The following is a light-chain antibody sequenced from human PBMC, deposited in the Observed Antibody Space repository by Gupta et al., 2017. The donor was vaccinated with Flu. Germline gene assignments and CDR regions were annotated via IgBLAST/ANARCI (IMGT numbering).Light chain of an antibody. J-gene: IGKJ4*01. CDR1: QSVSSF. V-gene: IGKV3-11*01. Sequence: EIGLTQSPDTLSCSQGEGATSSCRASQSVSSFLGWYQQKPAQAPRLVIYDAYKRATGIPARFSGGGSGTDFTLTISSLEPEDFAVYYCQQHNNWPLTFGGGTKVQIK. CDR3: QQHNNWPLT. CDR2: DAY.